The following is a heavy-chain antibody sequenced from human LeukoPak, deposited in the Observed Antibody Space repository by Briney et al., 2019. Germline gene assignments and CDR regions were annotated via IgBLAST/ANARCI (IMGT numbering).Heavy chain of an antibody. CDR2: IIPIFGTA. CDR3: ARDLAPLAAAGSPYFDY. D-gene: IGHD6-13*01. J-gene: IGHJ4*02. CDR1: GGAFSRYA. Sequence: GASVKVSCKASGGAFSRYAISWVRQAPGQGLEWMGGIIPIFGTANYAQKFQGRVTITADESTSTAYMELSSLRSEDTAVYYCARDLAPLAAAGSPYFDYWGQGTLVTVSS. V-gene: IGHV1-69*13.